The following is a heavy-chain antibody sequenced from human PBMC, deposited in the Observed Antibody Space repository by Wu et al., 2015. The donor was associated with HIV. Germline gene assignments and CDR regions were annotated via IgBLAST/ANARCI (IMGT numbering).Heavy chain of an antibody. CDR1: GYTFTGYY. Sequence: QVQLVQSGAEVKKPGASVKVSCKASGYTFTGYYIHWVRQAPGQGPEWMGWINPNNGDTIYAQKFQGRVTMTRDTSISTAYMELSRLRSDDTAVYYCARPVYHYYDSGRDEENDYWGQGTLVTVSS. CDR3: ARPVYHYYDSGRDEENDY. D-gene: IGHD3-10*01. V-gene: IGHV1-2*02. CDR2: INPNNGDT. J-gene: IGHJ4*02.